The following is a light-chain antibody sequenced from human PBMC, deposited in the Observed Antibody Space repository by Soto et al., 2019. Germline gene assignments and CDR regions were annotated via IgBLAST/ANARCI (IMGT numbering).Light chain of an antibody. CDR2: GAS. Sequence: TTLSVSPVERASLSCRASQSVSSYLAWYQQKPGQAPRLLIYGASTRATGIPARFSGSGSGTEFTLTISSLQSEDFAVYYCQQYDNWPQTFGQGTKVDIK. CDR1: QSVSSY. V-gene: IGKV3-15*01. J-gene: IGKJ1*01. CDR3: QQYDNWPQT.